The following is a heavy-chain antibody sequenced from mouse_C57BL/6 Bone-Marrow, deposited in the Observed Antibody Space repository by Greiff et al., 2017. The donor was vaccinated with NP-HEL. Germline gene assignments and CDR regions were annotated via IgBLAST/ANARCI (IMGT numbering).Heavy chain of an antibody. V-gene: IGHV1-72*01. CDR3: ARSGITTVVAHDCDD. CDR2: IDPNSGGT. D-gene: IGHD1-1*01. J-gene: IGHJ2*01. CDR1: GYTFTSYW. Sequence: VQLQQPGAELVKPGASVKLSCKASGYTFTSYWLHWVKQRPGRGLAWIGRIDPNSGGTKYNEKFKSQGTLTVDKPSSTAYMQLSSLTSEDSAVYYCARSGITTVVAHDCDDWGQGTTLTVSS.